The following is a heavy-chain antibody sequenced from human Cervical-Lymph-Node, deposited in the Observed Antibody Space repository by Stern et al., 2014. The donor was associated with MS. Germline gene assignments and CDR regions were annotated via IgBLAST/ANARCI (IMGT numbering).Heavy chain of an antibody. D-gene: IGHD4-23*01. Sequence: QVQLLQPGAEVKKPGASVQVSCKTAGYNFTAYGIIWVRQAPGQRLEWMGWINTGNGNRRYSQKIQGRVTITRDTSASRAYMELSSLRSEDTAVYYCARTGTVVTSGYYYXXDVWGQGTTVTVSS. V-gene: IGHV1-3*04. CDR1: GYNFTAYG. CDR3: ARTGTVVTSGYYYXXDV. J-gene: IGHJ6*02. CDR2: INTGNGNR.